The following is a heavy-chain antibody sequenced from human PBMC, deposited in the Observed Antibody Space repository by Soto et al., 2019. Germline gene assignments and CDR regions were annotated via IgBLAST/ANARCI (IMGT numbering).Heavy chain of an antibody. V-gene: IGHV3-30-3*01. J-gene: IGHJ1*01. CDR3: ARGSPHYYDSSGYSRAPEYFQH. Sequence: PGGSLRLSCAASGFTFSSYAMHWVRQAPGKGLEWVAVISYDGSNKYYADSVKGRFTISRDNSKNTLYLQMNSLRAEDTAVYYCARGSPHYYDSSGYSRAPEYFQHWGQGTLVTVSS. CDR2: ISYDGSNK. CDR1: GFTFSSYA. D-gene: IGHD3-22*01.